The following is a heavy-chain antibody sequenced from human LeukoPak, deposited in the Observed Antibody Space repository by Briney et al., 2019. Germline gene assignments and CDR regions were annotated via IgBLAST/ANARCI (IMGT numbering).Heavy chain of an antibody. CDR3: ARDPIGGLYYYYMDV. J-gene: IGHJ6*03. D-gene: IGHD4-23*01. CDR1: GFTFSSYS. V-gene: IGHV3-21*01. CDR2: ISSSSSYI. Sequence: GGSLRLSCAASGFTFSSYSMNWVRQAPGKGLEWVSSISSSSSYIYYADSAKGRFTISRDNAKNSLYLQMNSLRAEDTAVYYCARDPIGGLYYYYMDVWGKGTTVTVSS.